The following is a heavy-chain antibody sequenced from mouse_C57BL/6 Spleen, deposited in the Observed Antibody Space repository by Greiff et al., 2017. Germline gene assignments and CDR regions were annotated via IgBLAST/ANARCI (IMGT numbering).Heavy chain of an antibody. Sequence: QVQLQQSGPELVKPGASVKISCKASGFAISSYWMNWVKQRTGKGLEWIGRIYPGDGDTDYDGKFKGKATLTAVKSSSTAYMQLSSLTSEDSAVYFCARDYGSIDDLYFDVWGTGTTVTVSS. CDR2: IYPGDGDT. J-gene: IGHJ1*03. CDR3: ARDYGSIDDLYFDV. CDR1: GFAISSYW. D-gene: IGHD1-1*01. V-gene: IGHV1-82*01.